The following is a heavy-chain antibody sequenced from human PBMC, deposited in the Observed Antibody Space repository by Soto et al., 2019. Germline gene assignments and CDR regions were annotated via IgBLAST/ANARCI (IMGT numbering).Heavy chain of an antibody. Sequence: DVQLLESGGGLVQPGGSLRRSCAASGFTFNAYAMTWVRQAPGEGLEWVSAIGGSGGNRYYAGSVRGRFTISRDNSKDTVDLQMNSLRVEDTAVYYCARVASDYINSVDHWGQGILVSVSS. CDR1: GFTFNAYA. CDR2: IGGSGGNR. V-gene: IGHV3-23*01. J-gene: IGHJ4*02. D-gene: IGHD4-4*01. CDR3: ARVASDYINSVDH.